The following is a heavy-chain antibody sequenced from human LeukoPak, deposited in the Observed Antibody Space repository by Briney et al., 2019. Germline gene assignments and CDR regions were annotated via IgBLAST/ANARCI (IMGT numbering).Heavy chain of an antibody. CDR3: ARDRSPWAAAANLDAFDI. CDR1: GYTFTSYY. V-gene: IGHV1-69*06. CDR2: IIPIFGTA. D-gene: IGHD2-2*01. J-gene: IGHJ3*02. Sequence: GASVKVSCKASGYTFTSYYMHWVRQAPGQGLEWMGGIIPIFGTANYAQKFQGRVTITADKSTSTAYMELSSLRSEDSAVYYCARDRSPWAAAANLDAFDIWGQGTMVTVSS.